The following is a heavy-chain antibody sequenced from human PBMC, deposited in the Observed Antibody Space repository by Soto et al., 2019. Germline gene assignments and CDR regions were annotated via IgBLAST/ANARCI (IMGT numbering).Heavy chain of an antibody. J-gene: IGHJ4*02. Sequence: QVQLVQSGAEVKKPGSSVKVSCKASGGTFSSYTISWVRQAPGQGLEWMGRIIPILGIANYAQKFQGRVTITADKSTSTADMELSSLRSEDTAVYYCARDKAGRWLQPSLDYWGQGTLVTVSS. CDR2: IIPILGIA. CDR3: ARDKAGRWLQPSLDY. V-gene: IGHV1-69*08. CDR1: GGTFSSYT. D-gene: IGHD3-10*01.